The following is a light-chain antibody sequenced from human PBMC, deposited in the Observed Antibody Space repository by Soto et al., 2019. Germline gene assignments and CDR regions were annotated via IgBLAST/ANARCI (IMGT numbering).Light chain of an antibody. Sequence: DIQMTQSPSTLSLSVGDIVTITCRSSQTISSWLAWYQQKPGKAPKLLIYKASTLKSGVPSRFSGSGSGTEFTLTISSLQPDDFETYYCQHYNSDSAAFGQGTKLDI. CDR1: QTISSW. CDR3: QHYNSDSAA. CDR2: KAS. J-gene: IGKJ1*01. V-gene: IGKV1-5*03.